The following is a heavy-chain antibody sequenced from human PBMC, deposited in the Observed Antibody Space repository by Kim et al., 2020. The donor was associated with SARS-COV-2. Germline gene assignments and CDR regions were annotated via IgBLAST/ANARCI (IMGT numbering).Heavy chain of an antibody. CDR1: GFSFSDNH. CDR2: IQKDGSQT. J-gene: IGHJ4*02. Sequence: GGSLRLSCAASGFSFSDNHMTWFRQSPGKGLQWVANIQKDGSQTSYVDSVKGRFTISRDNAKNSLYLQMNSLRVEDTGLYYCAKNLWASENWGQGTLAT. V-gene: IGHV3-7*01. CDR3: AKNLWASEN. D-gene: IGHD3-10*01.